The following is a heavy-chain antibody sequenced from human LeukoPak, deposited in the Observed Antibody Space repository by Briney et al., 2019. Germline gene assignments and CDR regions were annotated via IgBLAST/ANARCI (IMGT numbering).Heavy chain of an antibody. CDR3: ARDVSLIEGLWLPGGPSGMDV. J-gene: IGHJ6*02. V-gene: IGHV3-33*01. CDR2: IWYDGSNK. D-gene: IGHD3-10*01. CDR1: GFTFSSYG. Sequence: GGSLRLSCAASGFTFSSYGMHWVRQAPGKGLEWVAVIWYDGSNKYYADSVKGRFTISRDNSKNTLYLQMNSLRAEDTAVYYCARDVSLIEGLWLPGGPSGMDVWGQGTTVTVSS.